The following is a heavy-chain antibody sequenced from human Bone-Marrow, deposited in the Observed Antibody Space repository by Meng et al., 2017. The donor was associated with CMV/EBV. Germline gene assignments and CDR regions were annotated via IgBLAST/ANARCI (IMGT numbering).Heavy chain of an antibody. J-gene: IGHJ4*02. Sequence: GESLKISCAASGFTFSSYGMHWVRQAPGKGLEWVAVISYDGSNKYYADSVKGRFTISRDNSKNTLYLQMNSLRAEDTAVYYCARELYSDIVVVPAAPLDYWGQGTLVTVSS. CDR1: GFTFSSYG. D-gene: IGHD2-2*01. V-gene: IGHV3-30*19. CDR2: ISYDGSNK. CDR3: ARELYSDIVVVPAAPLDY.